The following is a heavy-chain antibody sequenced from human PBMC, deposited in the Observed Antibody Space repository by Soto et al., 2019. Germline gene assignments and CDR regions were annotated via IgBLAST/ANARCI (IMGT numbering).Heavy chain of an antibody. CDR1: GFTFSSYG. CDR2: VWYDGTNK. J-gene: IGHJ6*03. V-gene: IGHV3-33*01. Sequence: GGSLRLSCAASGFTFSSYGIHWVRQAPGKGLEWVAVVWYDGTNKYYADSVKGRFTISRDNSKSTLSLQMNSLRAEDTAVYYCARGQGAYYYYMDVWGKATTVTVSS. CDR3: ARGQGAYYYYMDV.